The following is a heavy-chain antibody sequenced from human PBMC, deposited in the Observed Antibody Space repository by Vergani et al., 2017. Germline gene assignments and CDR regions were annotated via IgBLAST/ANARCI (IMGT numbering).Heavy chain of an antibody. V-gene: IGHV3-53*01. J-gene: IGHJ4*02. CDR2: IYSGGST. D-gene: IGHD2-2*01. CDR1: GFTVSSNY. CDR3: AREGYCSSTSCSYFDY. Sequence: EVQLVESGGGLIQPGGSLRLSCAASGFTVSSNYMSWVRQAPGKGLEWVAVIYSGGSTYDADSVKGRFTISRDNSKNTLYLQMNSRRAEDTAVSYCAREGYCSSTSCSYFDYWGQGTLVTVSS.